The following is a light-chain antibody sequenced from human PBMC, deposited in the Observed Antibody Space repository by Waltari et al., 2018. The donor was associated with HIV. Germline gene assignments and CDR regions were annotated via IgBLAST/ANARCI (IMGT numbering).Light chain of an antibody. CDR2: STS. CDR3: QQLTT. CDR1: EGLSSF. J-gene: IGKJ2*01. Sequence: DTQLTQAPSFLSASVGDSVSITCRASEGLSSFLAWYQQKPGKAPKLLIYSTSTLQSGVPSRFSGGGSGTEFSHTISSLQPEDLGTYFCQQLTTFGQGTQLEI. V-gene: IGKV1-9*01.